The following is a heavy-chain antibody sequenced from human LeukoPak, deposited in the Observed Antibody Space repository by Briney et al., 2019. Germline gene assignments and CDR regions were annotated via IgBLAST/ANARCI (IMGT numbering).Heavy chain of an antibody. CDR1: GGSISSYY. D-gene: IGHD5-18*01. Sequence: PSETLSLTCTVSGGSISSYYWSWIRQPPGKGLEWIGYIYYSGSTNYNPPLKSRVTISVDTSKNQFSLKLSSVTAADTAVYYCASWGSGYSYGYFDYWGQGTLVTVSS. CDR2: IYYSGST. CDR3: ASWGSGYSYGYFDY. J-gene: IGHJ4*02. V-gene: IGHV4-59*08.